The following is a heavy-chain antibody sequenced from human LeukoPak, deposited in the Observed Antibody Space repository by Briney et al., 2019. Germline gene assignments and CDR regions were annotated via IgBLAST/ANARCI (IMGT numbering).Heavy chain of an antibody. CDR3: AKDKVVPAAFYFQH. CDR2: VRGSDAGT. CDR1: GFTFSSYA. J-gene: IGHJ1*01. V-gene: IGHV3-23*01. D-gene: IGHD2-2*01. Sequence: GGSLGLSCAASGFTFSSYAMNWVRQAPGKGLEWVSAVRGSDAGTSYADSVKGRFTISRDNSKNTLYLQMNSLRAEDTAVYYCAKDKVVPAAFYFQHWGQGTLVTVSS.